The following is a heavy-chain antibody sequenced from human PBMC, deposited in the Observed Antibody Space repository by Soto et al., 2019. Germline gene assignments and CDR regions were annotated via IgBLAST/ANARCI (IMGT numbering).Heavy chain of an antibody. V-gene: IGHV4-59*01. CDR3: ARGGCSSCWFDP. D-gene: IGHD3-10*02. CDR2: IHYSGST. J-gene: IGHJ5*02. Sequence: QVQLQESGPGLVKPSETLSLTCTVSGASISSNYWSWIRQPPGEGLEWIGYIHYSGSTKYNASLQSRVTISMDTSKNQFSLKLTSVTAAVTAVYYCARGGCSSCWFDPWGQGTLVTVSS. CDR1: GASISSNY.